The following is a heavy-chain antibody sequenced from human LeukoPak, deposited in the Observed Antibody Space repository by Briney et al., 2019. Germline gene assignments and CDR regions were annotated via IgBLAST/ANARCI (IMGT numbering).Heavy chain of an antibody. Sequence: GGSLRLSCAASGFTFSSYWMSWVRQAPGKGLEWVANIKQDGSEKYYVDSVKGRFTISRDNAKNSLYLQMNSPRAEDTAVYYCARDRSYGYTTLDYWDQGTLVTVSS. CDR1: GFTFSSYW. CDR3: ARDRSYGYTTLDY. V-gene: IGHV3-7*01. D-gene: IGHD5-18*01. CDR2: IKQDGSEK. J-gene: IGHJ4*02.